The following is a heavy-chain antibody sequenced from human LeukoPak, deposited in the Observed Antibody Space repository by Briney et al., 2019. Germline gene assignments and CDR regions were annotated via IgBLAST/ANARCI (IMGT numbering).Heavy chain of an antibody. Sequence: ETLSLTCTVSGGSISSYYWSWIRQPPGKGLEWIGYIYYSGSTNYNPSLKSRVTISVDTSKNQFSLKLSSVTAADTAVYYCAREVVAATYYFDYWGQGTLVTVSS. J-gene: IGHJ4*02. CDR1: GGSISSYY. D-gene: IGHD2-15*01. CDR3: AREVVAATYYFDY. V-gene: IGHV4-59*01. CDR2: IYYSGST.